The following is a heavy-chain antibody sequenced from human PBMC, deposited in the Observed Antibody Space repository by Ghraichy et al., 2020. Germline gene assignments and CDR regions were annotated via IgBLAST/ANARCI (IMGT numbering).Heavy chain of an antibody. Sequence: GESLNISCAASGFTFSSYAMSWVRQAPGKGLEWVSAISGSGGSTYYADSVKGRFTISRDNSKNTLYLQMNSLRAEDTAVYYCAKDSYYYDSSGYYYGDYWGQGTLVTVSS. D-gene: IGHD3-22*01. CDR2: ISGSGGST. V-gene: IGHV3-23*01. CDR1: GFTFSSYA. CDR3: AKDSYYYDSSGYYYGDY. J-gene: IGHJ4*02.